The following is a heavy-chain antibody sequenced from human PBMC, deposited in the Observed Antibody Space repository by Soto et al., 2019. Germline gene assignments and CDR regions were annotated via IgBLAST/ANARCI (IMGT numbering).Heavy chain of an antibody. V-gene: IGHV1-8*01. CDR1: GYTFTSYD. CDR2: MNPSSADT. CDR3: ARGTYSGRNGIDLFDI. Sequence: QVQLVQSGAEVKKPGASVKVSCEASGYTFTSYDINWVRQATGQGLEWMGWMNPSSADTGYTQKFQGRVTMTRNTFISTAYMELSSLGSEDTAMYYCARGTYSGRNGIDLFDIWGQETMVTVSS. J-gene: IGHJ3*02. D-gene: IGHD5-12*01.